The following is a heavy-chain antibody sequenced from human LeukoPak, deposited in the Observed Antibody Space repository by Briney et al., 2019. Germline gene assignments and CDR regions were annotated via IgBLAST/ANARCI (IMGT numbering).Heavy chain of an antibody. CDR3: ARGGAVAGDDDAFDI. CDR2: IWYDGSNK. J-gene: IGHJ3*02. Sequence: PGGSLRLSCAASGFTFSSYGMHWVRQAPGKGLEWVAVIWYDGSNKYYADSVKGRFTISRDNSKNTLYLQMNSLRAEDTAVYYCARGGAVAGDDDAFDIWGQGTMVTVSS. D-gene: IGHD6-19*01. CDR1: GFTFSSYG. V-gene: IGHV3-33*01.